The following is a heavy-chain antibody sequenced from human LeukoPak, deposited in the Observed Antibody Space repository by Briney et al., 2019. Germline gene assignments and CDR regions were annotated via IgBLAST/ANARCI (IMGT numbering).Heavy chain of an antibody. Sequence: SETLSLTCTVSGGSISSYYWSWIRQPAGKGLEWIGRIYTSGSTNYNPSLKNRVTMSVDTSKNQFSLKLSSVTAADTAVYYCARENYGDDLDYYYGMDVWGQGTTVTVSS. D-gene: IGHD4-17*01. V-gene: IGHV4-4*07. CDR3: ARENYGDDLDYYYGMDV. J-gene: IGHJ6*02. CDR2: IYTSGST. CDR1: GGSISSYY.